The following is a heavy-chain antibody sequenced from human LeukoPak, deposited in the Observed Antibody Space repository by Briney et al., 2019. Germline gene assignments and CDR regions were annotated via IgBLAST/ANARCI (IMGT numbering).Heavy chain of an antibody. CDR1: GGPFSGYY. CDR2: INHSGST. D-gene: IGHD6-19*01. Sequence: SETLSLTCAVYGGPFSGYYWSWIRQPPGKGLEWIGEINHSGSTNYNPSLKSRVTISVDTSKNQFSLKLSSVTAADTAVYYCARAQWLHYFDYWGQGTLVTVSS. V-gene: IGHV4-34*01. J-gene: IGHJ4*02. CDR3: ARAQWLHYFDY.